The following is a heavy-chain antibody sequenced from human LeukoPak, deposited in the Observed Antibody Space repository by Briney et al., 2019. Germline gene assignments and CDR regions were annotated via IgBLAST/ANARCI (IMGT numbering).Heavy chain of an antibody. Sequence: PGGSLRLSCTASGFTFTDYWMTWVRQAPGQGLEWLANIRQDGGATFYGGSVKGRFTISRDNAKNSLFLQMNSLRAEDTAVYYCATSKDTAGGPYWGQGTLVTVST. CDR2: IRQDGGAT. J-gene: IGHJ4*02. D-gene: IGHD6-13*01. CDR1: GFTFTDYW. V-gene: IGHV3-7*01. CDR3: ATSKDTAGGPY.